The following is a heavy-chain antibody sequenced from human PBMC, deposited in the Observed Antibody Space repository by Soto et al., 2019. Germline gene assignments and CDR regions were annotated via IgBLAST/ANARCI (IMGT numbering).Heavy chain of an antibody. J-gene: IGHJ5*02. CDR2: ISSSSSTI. Sequence: EVQLVESGGGLVQPGGCLRLSCAASGFTFSSYSMNWVRQAPGKGLEWVSYISSSSSTIYYADSVKGRFTISRDNAKNSLYLQMNSLRDEDTAVYYCARDPYGDYPNWFDPWGQGTLVTVSS. V-gene: IGHV3-48*02. CDR3: ARDPYGDYPNWFDP. CDR1: GFTFSSYS. D-gene: IGHD4-17*01.